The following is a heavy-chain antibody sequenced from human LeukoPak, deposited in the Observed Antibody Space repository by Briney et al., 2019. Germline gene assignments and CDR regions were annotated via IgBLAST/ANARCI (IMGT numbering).Heavy chain of an antibody. D-gene: IGHD5-12*01. CDR2: ISSSGSTI. CDR1: GFTFSSYS. J-gene: IGHJ4*02. Sequence: GGSLRLSCAASGFTFSSYSMNWVRQAPGKGLEWVSYISSSGSTIYYADSVKGRFTISRDNAKNSLYLQMNSLRAEDTAVYYCARDRRGYSGYDSGLWDWGQGTLVTVSS. V-gene: IGHV3-48*04. CDR3: ARDRRGYSGYDSGLWD.